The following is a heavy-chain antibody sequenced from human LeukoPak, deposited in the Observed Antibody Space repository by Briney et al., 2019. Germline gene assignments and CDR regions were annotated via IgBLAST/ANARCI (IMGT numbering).Heavy chain of an antibody. Sequence: SETLSLTCTVSGGSIITYYWNWIRQPAGKGLEWMGRIYPGGSTNYNPSLKSRVTISVDRSRNQISLRLSSVTAADTGVYYCARVYDNSGYFSYFDYWGRGTLVSVSS. D-gene: IGHD3-22*01. CDR3: ARVYDNSGYFSYFDY. V-gene: IGHV4-4*07. CDR2: IYPGGST. CDR1: GGSIITYY. J-gene: IGHJ4*02.